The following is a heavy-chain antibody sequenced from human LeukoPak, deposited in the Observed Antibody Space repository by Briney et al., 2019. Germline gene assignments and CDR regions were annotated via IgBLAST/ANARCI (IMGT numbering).Heavy chain of an antibody. D-gene: IGHD1-26*01. CDR2: LNSDGSTT. CDR3: ARSYAGRAFDI. CDR1: GFTFSSYW. Sequence: PGGSLRLSCAASGFTFSSYWMHWVRQAPGKGLVWVSRLNSDGSTTNYADSVKGRFTISRDNAKNTLYLQMNSLRAEDTAVYYCARSYAGRAFDIWGQGTMVTVSS. J-gene: IGHJ3*02. V-gene: IGHV3-74*01.